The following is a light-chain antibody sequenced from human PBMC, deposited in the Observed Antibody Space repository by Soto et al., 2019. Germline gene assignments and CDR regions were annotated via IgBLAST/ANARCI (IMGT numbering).Light chain of an antibody. Sequence: DIQMTQSPSSVSASVGDRVAITCRASQSISNWLVWYQQKPGKAPKLLISGASNLQSEVPSRFSGSGSGTDFTLTISSLQPEDFATYYCQQANIFPLTFGGGTKVEIK. CDR3: QQANIFPLT. J-gene: IGKJ4*01. CDR1: QSISNW. CDR2: GAS. V-gene: IGKV1-12*01.